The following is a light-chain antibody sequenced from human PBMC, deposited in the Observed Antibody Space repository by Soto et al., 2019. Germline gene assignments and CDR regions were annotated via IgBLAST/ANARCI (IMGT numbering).Light chain of an antibody. CDR2: GVS. V-gene: IGKV3-20*01. Sequence: EIVLTQTPGTLSLSPGERDTLSCRASQSVSSNYLAWYQQKPGQAPRLLVSGVSTRATGIPDRFGGSGSGTDFTLTISRLEPEDFAVYYCQQYDMSPMTFGQGTKVEI. CDR1: QSVSSNY. J-gene: IGKJ1*01. CDR3: QQYDMSPMT.